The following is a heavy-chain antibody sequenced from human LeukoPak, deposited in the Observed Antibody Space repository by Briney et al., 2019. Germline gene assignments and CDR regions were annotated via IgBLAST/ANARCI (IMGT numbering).Heavy chain of an antibody. V-gene: IGHV1-2*02. CDR3: ARDRVRWPQLPDY. D-gene: IGHD5-24*01. Sequence: GASVKVSCKASGYTFTGYYMHWVRQAPGQGLEWMGWINPNSGGTNYAQKFQGRVTMTRDASISTAYMELSRLRSDDTAVYYCARDRVRWPQLPDYWGQGTLVTVSS. CDR2: INPNSGGT. J-gene: IGHJ4*02. CDR1: GYTFTGYY.